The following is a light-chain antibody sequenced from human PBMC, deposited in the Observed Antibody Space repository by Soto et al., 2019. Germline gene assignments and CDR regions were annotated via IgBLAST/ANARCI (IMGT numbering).Light chain of an antibody. Sequence: EIVLTQSPAPLALSPGQGATLSCRASQSLSGNYLAWYQQKRGQAARGRVDRASIRATGISDRFRGSGSGTDLTLTISRLEPEDFAVYYCQHYGASPWTFGQGTKV. CDR1: QSLSGNY. V-gene: IGKV3-20*01. CDR2: RAS. CDR3: QHYGASPWT. J-gene: IGKJ1*01.